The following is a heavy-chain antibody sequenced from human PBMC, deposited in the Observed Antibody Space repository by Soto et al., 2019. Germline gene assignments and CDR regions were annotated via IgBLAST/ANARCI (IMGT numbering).Heavy chain of an antibody. CDR1: GFPLGYQY. CDR3: VRTTYCSDSSGYNRCFDY. J-gene: IGHJ4*02. Sequence: LRLSSAGSGFPLGYQYIDWFRHAPGNCLEWVGRXRDKAQGSSTVYTASVKGRFTTSRDESKNSVYLQMNSLKTEDTAVDYCVRTTYCSDSSGYNRCFDYWGQGTLVTVSS. V-gene: IGHV3-72*01. CDR2: XRDKAQGSST. D-gene: IGHD3-22*01.